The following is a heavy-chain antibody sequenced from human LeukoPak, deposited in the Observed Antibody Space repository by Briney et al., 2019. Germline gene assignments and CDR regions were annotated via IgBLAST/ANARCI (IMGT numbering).Heavy chain of an antibody. D-gene: IGHD5-18*01. CDR1: GGSISSYY. CDR3: ARGHGYSYGYVFDY. CDR2: IYYSWST. J-gene: IGHJ4*02. Sequence: SETLSLTCTVSGGSISSYYWSWIRQPPGKGLEWIGYIYYSWSTNYNPSLKSRVTISVDTSKNQFSLKLSSVTAADTAVCYCARGHGYSYGYVFDYWGQGTLVTVSS. V-gene: IGHV4-59*01.